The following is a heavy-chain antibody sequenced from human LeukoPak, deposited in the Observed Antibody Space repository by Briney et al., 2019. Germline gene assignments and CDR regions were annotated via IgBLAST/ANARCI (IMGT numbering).Heavy chain of an antibody. CDR3: ARAESGYSYGYIYYYGMDV. CDR1: GFTVSSNY. V-gene: IGHV3-53*01. Sequence: GGSLRLSCAASGFTVSSNYISWVRQAPGKGLEWVSVIYSGGSTYYADYVKGRFTISRDNSKNTLYLQMNSLRAEDTAVYYCARAESGYSYGYIYYYGMDVWGQGTTVTVSS. CDR2: IYSGGST. J-gene: IGHJ6*02. D-gene: IGHD5-18*01.